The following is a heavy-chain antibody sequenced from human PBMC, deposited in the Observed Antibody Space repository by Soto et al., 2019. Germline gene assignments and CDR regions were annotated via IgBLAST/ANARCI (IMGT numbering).Heavy chain of an antibody. Sequence: GGSLRLSCAASGFTVSSNYMSWVRQAPGKGLEWVSVIYSGGSTYYADSVKGRFTISRDNSKNTLYLQMNSLRAEDTAVYYCARDHTAMVTGAFDIWGQGTMVTVSS. V-gene: IGHV3-53*01. CDR2: IYSGGST. D-gene: IGHD5-18*01. CDR1: GFTVSSNY. J-gene: IGHJ3*02. CDR3: ARDHTAMVTGAFDI.